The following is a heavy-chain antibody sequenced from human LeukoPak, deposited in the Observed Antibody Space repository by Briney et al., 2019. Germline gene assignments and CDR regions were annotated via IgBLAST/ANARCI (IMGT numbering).Heavy chain of an antibody. D-gene: IGHD6-13*01. CDR2: ISSSGSTI. Sequence: GGSLRLSCAASGFTFSSYEMNWVRQAPGQGLEWVSYISSSGSTIYYADSVKGRFTISRDNDKNSLYLQMNSLRAEDTAVHYCARHGAVSVSSWYFDYWGQGTLVTVSS. J-gene: IGHJ4*02. CDR3: ARHGAVSVSSWYFDY. CDR1: GFTFSSYE. V-gene: IGHV3-48*03.